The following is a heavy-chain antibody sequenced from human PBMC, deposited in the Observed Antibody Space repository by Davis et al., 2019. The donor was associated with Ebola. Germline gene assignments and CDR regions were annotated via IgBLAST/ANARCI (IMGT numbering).Heavy chain of an antibody. J-gene: IGHJ4*02. CDR1: GFTFSSYW. CDR3: ARGPPEDVVVVVVAADY. Sequence: PGGSLRLSWAASGFTFSSYWMSWVRQAPGKGLEWVANIKQDGSEKYYVDSVKGRITISRDNAKNSLYLQMNSLRAEDTAVYYCARGPPEDVVVVVVAADYWGQGTLVTVSS. CDR2: IKQDGSEK. D-gene: IGHD2-15*01. V-gene: IGHV3-7*01.